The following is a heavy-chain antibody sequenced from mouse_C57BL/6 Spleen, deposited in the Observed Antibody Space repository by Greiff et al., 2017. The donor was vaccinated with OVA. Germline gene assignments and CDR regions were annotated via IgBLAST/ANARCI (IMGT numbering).Heavy chain of an antibody. J-gene: IGHJ3*01. CDR2: ISYDGSN. V-gene: IGHV3-6*01. D-gene: IGHD1-1*01. CDR1: GYSITSGYY. Sequence: EVKLEESGPGLVKPSQSLSLTCSVTGYSITSGYYWNWIRQFPGNKLEWMGYISYDGSNNYNPSLKNRISITRDTSKNQFFLKLNSVTTEDTATYYCARDRNYYGSSYIAYWGQGTLVTVSA. CDR3: ARDRNYYGSSYIAY.